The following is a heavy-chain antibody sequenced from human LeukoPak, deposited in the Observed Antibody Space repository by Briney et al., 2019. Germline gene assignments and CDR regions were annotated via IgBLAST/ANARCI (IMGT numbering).Heavy chain of an antibody. CDR1: GFTFSSYA. V-gene: IGHV3-30*14. D-gene: IGHD3-16*01. Sequence: GRSLRLSCAASGFTFSSYAMHWVRQAPGKGLGWVAVVSYGGSNKYYADSVKGRFTISRDNSKNTLYVQMNTLRAEDTAVYYCARGREGEEFDYWGQGTLVTVSS. CDR2: VSYGGSNK. J-gene: IGHJ4*02. CDR3: ARGREGEEFDY.